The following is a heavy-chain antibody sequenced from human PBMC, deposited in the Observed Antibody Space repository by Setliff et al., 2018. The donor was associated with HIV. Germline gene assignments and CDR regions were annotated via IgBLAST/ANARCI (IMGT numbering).Heavy chain of an antibody. V-gene: IGHV4-61*08. D-gene: IGHD3-22*01. CDR1: GGSISSGGYY. CDR3: ARGTAYYYDSSGYFGAFDI. CDR2: IYYSGST. Sequence: SETLSLTCTVSGGSISSGGYYWSWIRQHPGKGLEWIGYIYYSGSTNYNPSLKSRVTISVDTSKNQFSLKLSSVTAADTAVYYCARGTAYYYDSSGYFGAFDIWGQGTMVTVSS. J-gene: IGHJ3*02.